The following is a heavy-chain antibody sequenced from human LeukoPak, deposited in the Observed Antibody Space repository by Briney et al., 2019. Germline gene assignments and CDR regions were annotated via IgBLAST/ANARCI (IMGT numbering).Heavy chain of an antibody. D-gene: IGHD2-21*01. CDR3: ARVWWYLDY. V-gene: IGHV3-7*05. CDR2: IKEDGSDT. J-gene: IGHJ4*02. CDR1: GFTFRTYA. Sequence: GGSLRLSCAASGFTFRTYAMSWVRQAPGRGLEWVARIKEDGSDTYYVDSVKGRFTISRDKAKETVYLQMNSLRVLDTAVYYCARVWWYLDYWGQGTLVTVSS.